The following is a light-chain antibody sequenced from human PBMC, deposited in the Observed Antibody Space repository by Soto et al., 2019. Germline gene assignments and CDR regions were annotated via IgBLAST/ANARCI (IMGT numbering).Light chain of an antibody. CDR3: PQYNSYSPRT. V-gene: IGKV1-5*03. Sequence: DLQMTQSPSTLSASVGDRVTITCRASQSISSWLAWYQQIPGKAPKLLIYEASSLESGVPSRFSGSRSGTEFPLTISSLQPDDFATYYCPQYNSYSPRTFGQGTKVEIK. J-gene: IGKJ1*01. CDR2: EAS. CDR1: QSISSW.